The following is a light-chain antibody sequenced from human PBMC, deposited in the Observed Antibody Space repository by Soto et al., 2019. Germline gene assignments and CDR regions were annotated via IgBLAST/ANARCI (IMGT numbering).Light chain of an antibody. V-gene: IGKV3-11*01. CDR3: QQRSNWPLLT. Sequence: EIVLTQSPATLSLSPGERATLSCRASQSVSSYLAWYQQKPGQAPRLLIYDASNRATGIPARFSGSGSGTDFTLTISSLEPEDFAVYYCQQRSNWPLLTFGPGTKVDFK. CDR1: QSVSSY. CDR2: DAS. J-gene: IGKJ3*01.